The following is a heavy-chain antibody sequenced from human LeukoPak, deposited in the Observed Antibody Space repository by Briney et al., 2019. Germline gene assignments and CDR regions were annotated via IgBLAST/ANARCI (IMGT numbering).Heavy chain of an antibody. CDR1: GFTFSSYA. CDR2: ISGSGGST. CDR3: ARDVDTPMVLPDY. J-gene: IGHJ4*02. V-gene: IGHV3-23*01. D-gene: IGHD5-18*01. Sequence: GGSLRLSCAASGFTFSSYAMTWVRQAPGKALEWGSSISGSGGSTSYAVSVKGRFTIYRDNSKNTLYLQMNSLRDEDTAVYYCARDVDTPMVLPDYWGQGTLVTVSS.